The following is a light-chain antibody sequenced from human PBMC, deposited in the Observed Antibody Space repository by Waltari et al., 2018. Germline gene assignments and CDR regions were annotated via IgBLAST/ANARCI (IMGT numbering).Light chain of an antibody. Sequence: DIQMTQSPSTLSASVGDRVIISCWASQSISTWLAWYLTKPGKAPKLLISKASTLETGVPSRFSGSGSGTAFTLTISSLQPDDFATYYCQQYNGLSYTFGQGTKLGIK. CDR2: KAS. CDR3: QQYNGLSYT. V-gene: IGKV1-5*03. CDR1: QSISTW. J-gene: IGKJ2*01.